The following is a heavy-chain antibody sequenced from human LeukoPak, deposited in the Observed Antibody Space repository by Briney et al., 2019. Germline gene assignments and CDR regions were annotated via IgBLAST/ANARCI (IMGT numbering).Heavy chain of an antibody. D-gene: IGHD3-10*01. CDR3: ARDQGDASMVRGVIIPYNWFDP. Sequence: PGGSLRLSCAASGFTFSSYSMNWVRQAPGKGLEWVSSISSSSSYIYYADSVKGRFTISRDSAKNSLYLQMNSPRAEDTAVYYCARDQGDASMVRGVIIPYNWFDPWGQGTLVTVSS. J-gene: IGHJ5*02. V-gene: IGHV3-21*01. CDR2: ISSSSSYI. CDR1: GFTFSSYS.